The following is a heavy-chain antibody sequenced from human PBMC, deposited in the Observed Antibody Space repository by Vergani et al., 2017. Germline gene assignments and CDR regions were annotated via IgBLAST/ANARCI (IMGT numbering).Heavy chain of an antibody. J-gene: IGHJ4*02. CDR2: IGTAGDT. Sequence: EVQLVASGGGLVQPGGSLRLSCAASGFTFSTYDMHWVQATGKGLEWVSAIGTAGDTYYPGSVKGRFTISRENAKNSLYLQMNGLRAGDTAVYYCARRDSSSPALDYWGQGTLVTVSS. V-gene: IGHV3-13*01. CDR1: GFTFSTYD. CDR3: ARRDSSSPALDY. D-gene: IGHD6-6*01.